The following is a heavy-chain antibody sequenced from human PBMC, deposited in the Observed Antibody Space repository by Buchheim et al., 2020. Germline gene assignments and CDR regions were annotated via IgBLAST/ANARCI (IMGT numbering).Heavy chain of an antibody. J-gene: IGHJ5*02. CDR1: VGSISSSSYY. V-gene: IGHV4-39*01. CDR3: ARHSIAARPGQRWFDP. Sequence: QLQLQESGPGLVKPSETLSLTSTVSVGSISSSSYYWGWIPQPPGKGLEWIGTIDYSGSTYYNTSLKMRVTISVDTSKHQLSLKLSSVTAADTAVYYCARHSIAARPGQRWFDPWGQGTL. CDR2: IDYSGST. D-gene: IGHD6-6*01.